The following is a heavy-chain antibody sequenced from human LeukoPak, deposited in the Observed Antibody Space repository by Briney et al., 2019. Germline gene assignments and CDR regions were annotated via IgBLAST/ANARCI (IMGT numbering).Heavy chain of an antibody. V-gene: IGHV3-23*01. Sequence: GGSLRLSCAASGFTFSTYAMNWVRQAPAKGLEWVSTIGGGGPTTDYADSVKDRFTMSRDNSKNTLDLQMNSLRADDTAVYFCARDRHRYRGTNGDGDAFDIWGQGTMVTVTS. CDR1: GFTFSTYA. CDR3: ARDRHRYRGTNGDGDAFDI. D-gene: IGHD1-7*01. CDR2: IGGGGPTT. J-gene: IGHJ3*02.